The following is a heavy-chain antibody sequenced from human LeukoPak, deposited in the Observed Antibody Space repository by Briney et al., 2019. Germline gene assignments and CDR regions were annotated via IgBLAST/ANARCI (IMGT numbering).Heavy chain of an antibody. Sequence: GESLKISCKGSGYSFTNYWIGWVRQMPGKGLEWMGIIYPGDSDTKYSPSFQGQVAISADKSISTAYLQWNSLRASDTAMYYCARLVAPRPVDYWGQGTLVTVSS. CDR3: ARLVAPRPVDY. CDR2: IYPGDSDT. V-gene: IGHV5-51*01. J-gene: IGHJ4*02. D-gene: IGHD6-6*01. CDR1: GYSFTNYW.